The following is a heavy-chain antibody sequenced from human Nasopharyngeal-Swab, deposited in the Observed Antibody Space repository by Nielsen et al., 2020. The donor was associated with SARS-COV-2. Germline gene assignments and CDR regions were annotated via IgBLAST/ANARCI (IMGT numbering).Heavy chain of an antibody. CDR3: AKDRYCSGGACYFSGFDY. D-gene: IGHD2-15*01. J-gene: IGHJ4*02. V-gene: IGHV3-23*01. Sequence: VRQAPGKGLEWVSGVSGSGGTTKYADSVKGRFTISGDNSKNKLYLQMHSLRVEDTAVYYCAKDRYCSGGACYFSGFDYWGLGTLVTVS. CDR2: VSGSGGTT.